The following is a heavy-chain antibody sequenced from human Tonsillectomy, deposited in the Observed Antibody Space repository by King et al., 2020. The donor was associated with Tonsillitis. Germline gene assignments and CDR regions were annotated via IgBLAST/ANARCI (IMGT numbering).Heavy chain of an antibody. Sequence: VQLVESGGSLVQPGRSLRLSCAASGFTFSDYTIHWVRQAPGKGLEWVSGLTGNSCGIDYVDSVRGRFTISRDNAKNSLYLQMNSLRAEETALYYCAKGNWGSAFDIWGQGTMVTVSS. D-gene: IGHD7-27*01. CDR1: GFTFSDYT. V-gene: IGHV3-9*01. CDR2: LTGNSCGI. CDR3: AKGNWGSAFDI. J-gene: IGHJ3*02.